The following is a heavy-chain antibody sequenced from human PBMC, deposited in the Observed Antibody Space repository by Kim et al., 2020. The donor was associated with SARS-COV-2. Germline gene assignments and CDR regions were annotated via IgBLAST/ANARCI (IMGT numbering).Heavy chain of an antibody. CDR1: GYSFTSYW. Sequence: GESLKISCWGSGYSFTSYWIAWVRQMPGKGLEWMGIIYPGDSDTTYSPSFRGQVIISADKSISTAYLQWSSLKASDTAIYYCARGPEWRIAHFDSRGQGT. CDR3: ARGPEWRIAHFDS. D-gene: IGHD3-3*01. V-gene: IGHV5-51*01. J-gene: IGHJ4*02. CDR2: IYPGDSDT.